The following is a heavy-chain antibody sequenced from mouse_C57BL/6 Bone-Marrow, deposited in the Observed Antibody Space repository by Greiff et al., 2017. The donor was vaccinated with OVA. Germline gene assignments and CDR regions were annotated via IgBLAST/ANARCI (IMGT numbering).Heavy chain of an antibody. J-gene: IGHJ1*03. Sequence: QVQLQQSGPGLVQPSQSLSITCTVSGFSFTSYGVHWVRQSPGKGLEWRGVIWSGGSTDYNAAFISRLSISKDNSKSQVFFKMNSLQADDTAIYYCAIYDYDGYFDVWGTGTTVTVSS. CDR2: IWSGGST. CDR1: GFSFTSYG. CDR3: AIYDYDGYFDV. D-gene: IGHD2-4*01. V-gene: IGHV2-2*01.